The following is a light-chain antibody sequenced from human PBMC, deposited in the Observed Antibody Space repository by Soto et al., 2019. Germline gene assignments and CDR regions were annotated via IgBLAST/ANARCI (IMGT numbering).Light chain of an antibody. CDR1: QSLSTY. J-gene: IGKJ4*01. CDR3: QHRDSWPLT. V-gene: IGKV3-11*01. Sequence: IMLKQSLATLSLSPEERATLSCRASQSLSTYLAWYQQKPGQAPRLLIYDASNRATGIPARFSGSGSGTDFTLTISSLEPEDFAVYYCQHRDSWPLTFGGGTKVDIK. CDR2: DAS.